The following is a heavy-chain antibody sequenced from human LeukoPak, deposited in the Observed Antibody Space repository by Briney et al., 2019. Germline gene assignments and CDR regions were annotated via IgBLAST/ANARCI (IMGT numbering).Heavy chain of an antibody. CDR2: IKQEGSEK. J-gene: IGHJ4*02. CDR1: GFTFSSYW. CDR3: ARDRVGLFSARDKAPPLDY. D-gene: IGHD5-24*01. Sequence: PGGPLRPSCAASGFTFSSYWMSWVRQAPGKGLEWVANIKQEGSEKYYVDSVKGRFTISKDNAKTSLYLQMNSLRAEDTAVYYCARDRVGLFSARDKAPPLDYWGQGTLVTVSS. V-gene: IGHV3-7*01.